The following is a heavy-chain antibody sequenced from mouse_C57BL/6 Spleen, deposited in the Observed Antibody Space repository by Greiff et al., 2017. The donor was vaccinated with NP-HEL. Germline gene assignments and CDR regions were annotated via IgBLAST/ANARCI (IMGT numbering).Heavy chain of an antibody. D-gene: IGHD4-1*01. V-gene: IGHV1-80*01. Sequence: VKLMESGAELVKPGASVKISCKASGYAFSSYWMNWVKQRPGKGLEWIGQIYPGDGDTNYNGKFKGKATLTADKSSSTAYMQLSSLTSEDSAVYFCARGGGTGAMDYWGQGTSVTVSS. CDR2: IYPGDGDT. J-gene: IGHJ4*01. CDR1: GYAFSSYW. CDR3: ARGGGTGAMDY.